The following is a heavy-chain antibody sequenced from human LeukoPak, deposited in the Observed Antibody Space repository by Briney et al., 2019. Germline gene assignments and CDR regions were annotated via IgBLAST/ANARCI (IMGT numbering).Heavy chain of an antibody. J-gene: IGHJ4*02. CDR2: ISNGNT. CDR1: GFTFRSYA. Sequence: GGSLRLSCAASGFTFRSYAMSWVRQAPGKGLEWVSAISNGNTYYADSVKGRFTISRDNAKNSLYLQMNSLRAEDTAVYYCARASSQVLDYWGQGTLVTVSS. V-gene: IGHV3-21*01. CDR3: ARASSQVLDY.